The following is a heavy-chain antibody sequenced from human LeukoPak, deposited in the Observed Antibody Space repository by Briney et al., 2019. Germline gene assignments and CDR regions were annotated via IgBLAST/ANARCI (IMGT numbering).Heavy chain of an antibody. V-gene: IGHV4-61*08. D-gene: IGHD3-10*01. CDR2: IYYSGST. CDR1: GGSTSSGDYY. Sequence: PSETLSLTCTVSGGSTSSGDYYWSWIRQPPGKGLEWIGYIYYSGSTNYNPSLKSRVTISVDTSKNQFSLKLSPVTAADTAVYYCARVTRSGALVFQHWGQGTLVTVSS. J-gene: IGHJ1*01. CDR3: ARVTRSGALVFQH.